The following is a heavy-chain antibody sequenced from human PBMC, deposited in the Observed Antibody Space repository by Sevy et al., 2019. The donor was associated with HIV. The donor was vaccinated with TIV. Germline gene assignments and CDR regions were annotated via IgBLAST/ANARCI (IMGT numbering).Heavy chain of an antibody. J-gene: IGHJ6*02. CDR2: IYWDDDT. D-gene: IGHD6-13*01. CDR1: GFSLSTSGVG. V-gene: IGHV2-5*02. Sequence: SGPTLVNPTQTLTLTCTFSGFSLSTSGVGVGWIRQPPGKALEWLALIYWDDDTRYSPSLKSRLTITKDTSKNQVVLTMTNMDPLETATYYCEHSQQQLLRGYYYYGMDVWGQGTTVTVSS. CDR3: EHSQQQLLRGYYYYGMDV.